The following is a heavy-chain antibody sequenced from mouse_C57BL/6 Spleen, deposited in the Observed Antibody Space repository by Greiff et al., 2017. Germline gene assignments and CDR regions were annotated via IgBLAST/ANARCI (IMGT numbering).Heavy chain of an antibody. CDR3: ARGGDYYALDY. CDR2: IYPGAGDT. V-gene: IGHV1-82*01. J-gene: IGHJ4*01. Sequence: QVQLKQSGPELVKPGASVKISCKASGYAFSSSWMNWVKQRPGRGLEWIGRIYPGAGDTNYNGKFKGKATLTAEKYSSTAYMQLSSLTSEDSAVYFCARGGDYYALDYWGQGTSVTVSS. CDR1: GYAFSSSW.